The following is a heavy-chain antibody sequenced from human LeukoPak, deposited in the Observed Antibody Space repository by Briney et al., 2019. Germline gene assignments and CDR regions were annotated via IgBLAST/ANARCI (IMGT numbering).Heavy chain of an antibody. D-gene: IGHD6-6*01. Sequence: SETLSLTCTVSGGSISSGGYYWSWIRQHPGKGLEWIGYVYYSGSTYYNPSLKSRVTISVDTSKNQFSLKLSSVTAADTAVYYCARDDSSSGGIDYWGQGTLVTVSS. CDR3: ARDDSSSGGIDY. V-gene: IGHV4-31*03. J-gene: IGHJ4*02. CDR2: VYYSGST. CDR1: GGSISSGGYY.